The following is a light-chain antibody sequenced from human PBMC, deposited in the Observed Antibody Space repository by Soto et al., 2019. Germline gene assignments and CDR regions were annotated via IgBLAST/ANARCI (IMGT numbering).Light chain of an antibody. V-gene: IGKV3-20*01. CDR1: QSISNNH. CDR2: GTS. CDR3: EYYGTSIT. J-gene: IGKJ4*01. Sequence: EIVLTQSPGTLSLSPGERVTLSCRASQSISNNHLAWYQQKPGQAPRLLIHGTSNRATGIPDRFSGSGSGTDFTLTFSRLEPEDFAVYYCEYYGTSITFGRGTKA.